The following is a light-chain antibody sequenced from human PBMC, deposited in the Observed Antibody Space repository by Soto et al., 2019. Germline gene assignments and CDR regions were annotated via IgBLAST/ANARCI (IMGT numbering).Light chain of an antibody. CDR2: DAS. Sequence: DIHMTQSPSSLSASVVAIVTITCQASQDVSNYLNWYQQKLGKAPKLLIYDASNLETGVPSRFSGSGSGTYFSFTISSLQPEDFATYYCQQYSNLITFGQGTRLEIK. V-gene: IGKV1-33*01. J-gene: IGKJ5*01. CDR3: QQYSNLIT. CDR1: QDVSNY.